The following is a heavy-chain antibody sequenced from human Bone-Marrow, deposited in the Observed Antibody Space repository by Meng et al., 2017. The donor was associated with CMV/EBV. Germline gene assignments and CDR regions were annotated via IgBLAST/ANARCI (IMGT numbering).Heavy chain of an antibody. J-gene: IGHJ4*02. CDR2: IYHSGST. CDR3: ARADTAMVIGY. CDR1: GYSISSGYY. V-gene: IGHV4-38-2*02. Sequence: SETLSLTCTVSGYSISSGYYWGWNRQPPGKGLEWIGSIYHSGSTYYNPSLKSRVTISVDTSKNQFSLKLSSVTAADTAVYYCARADTAMVIGYWGQGTLVTVSS. D-gene: IGHD5-18*01.